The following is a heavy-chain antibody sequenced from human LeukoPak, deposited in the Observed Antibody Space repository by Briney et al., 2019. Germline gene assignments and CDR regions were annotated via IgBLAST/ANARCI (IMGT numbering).Heavy chain of an antibody. V-gene: IGHV4-34*01. J-gene: IGHJ4*02. CDR1: GGSFSGYY. CDR2: INHSGST. Sequence: SETLSLTCAVYGGSFSGYYWSWIRQPPGKGLEWIGEINHSGSTNYNPSLKSRVTISVDTYKNQFSLKLSSVTAADTAVYYCASEELYGSGTYLPFDYWGQGTLVTVSS. D-gene: IGHD3-10*01. CDR3: ASEELYGSGTYLPFDY.